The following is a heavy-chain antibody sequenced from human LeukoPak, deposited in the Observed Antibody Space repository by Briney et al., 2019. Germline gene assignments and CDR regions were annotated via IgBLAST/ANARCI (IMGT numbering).Heavy chain of an antibody. D-gene: IGHD3-22*01. CDR1: GFTFSSYG. Sequence: PGRSLRLSRAASGFTFSSYGMHWVRQAPGKGLEWVAVISYDGSNKYYADSVKGRFTISRDNSKNTLYLQMNSLRAEDTAVYYCATNYDSSGGGMDVWGQGTTVTVSS. V-gene: IGHV3-30*03. CDR2: ISYDGSNK. CDR3: ATNYDSSGGGMDV. J-gene: IGHJ6*02.